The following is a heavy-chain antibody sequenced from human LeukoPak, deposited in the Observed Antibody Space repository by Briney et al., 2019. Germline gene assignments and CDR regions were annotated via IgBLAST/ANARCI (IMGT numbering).Heavy chain of an antibody. Sequence: PGGSLRLSCAASGFTFSSYAMSWVRQAPGKGLEWVSAISGSGGSTYYADSVKGRFTISRDNSKNTLYLQMNSLRAEDTAVYYCAKHGGAGTLWGPDYWGQGTLVTVSS. CDR3: AKHGGAGTLWGPDY. V-gene: IGHV3-23*01. CDR1: GFTFSSYA. D-gene: IGHD6-19*01. J-gene: IGHJ4*02. CDR2: ISGSGGST.